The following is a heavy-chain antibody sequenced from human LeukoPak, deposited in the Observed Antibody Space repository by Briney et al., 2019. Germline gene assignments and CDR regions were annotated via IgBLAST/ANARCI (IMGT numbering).Heavy chain of an antibody. V-gene: IGHV4-39*07. CDR2: INHSGST. CDR1: GGSISSITYY. D-gene: IGHD2-2*02. CDR3: ARRRRAIFHLRHDAFDI. J-gene: IGHJ3*02. Sequence: PSETLSLTCTVSGGSISSITYYWDWIRQPPGKGLEWIGEINHSGSTNYNPSLKSRVTISVDTSKNQFSLKLSSVTAADTAVYYCARRRRAIFHLRHDAFDIWGQGTMVTVSS.